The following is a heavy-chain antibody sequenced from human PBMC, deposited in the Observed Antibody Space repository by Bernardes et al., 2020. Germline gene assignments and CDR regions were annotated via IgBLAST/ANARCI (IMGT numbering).Heavy chain of an antibody. V-gene: IGHV4-34*01. CDR3: ARASSGWSLYYYGMDV. CDR1: GGSFSGYY. J-gene: IGHJ6*02. Sequence: SETLSLTCAVYGGSFSGYYWSWIRQPPGKGLEWIGEINHSGSTNYNPSLKSRVTISVDTSKNQFSLKLSSVTAADTAVYYCARASSGWSLYYYGMDVWGQGTTVTVSS. D-gene: IGHD6-19*01. CDR2: INHSGST.